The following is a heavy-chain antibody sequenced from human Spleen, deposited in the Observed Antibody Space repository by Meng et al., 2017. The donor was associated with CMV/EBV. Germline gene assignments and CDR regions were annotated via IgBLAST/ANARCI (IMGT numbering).Heavy chain of an antibody. CDR2: ISENGGAT. J-gene: IGHJ5*01. CDR1: GFTFATYA. Sequence: GESLKISCAASGFTFATYAMSWVRQAPGKGLEWVSGISENGGATNYADSVKGRFTISRENSKNTLYLQMNSLRAEDTAIYYCARGRYLEWLGGTWFDSWGQGTLVTVSS. D-gene: IGHD3-3*01. CDR3: ARGRYLEWLGGTWFDS. V-gene: IGHV3-23*01.